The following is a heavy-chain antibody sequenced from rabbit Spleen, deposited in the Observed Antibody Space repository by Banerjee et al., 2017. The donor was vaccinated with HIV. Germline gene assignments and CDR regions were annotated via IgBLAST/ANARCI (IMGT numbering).Heavy chain of an antibody. V-gene: IGHV1S40*01. CDR2: IGTVSGST. J-gene: IGHJ4*01. D-gene: IGHD7-1*01. Sequence: QSLEESGGGLVQPEGSLTLTCTASGFSFSSSYYMCWVRQAPGKGLEWIASIGTVSGSTYYASWAKGRFTISKTSSTTATLQMTSLTAADTATYFCARKVGYSAGGDAWTLWGPGTLVTVS. CDR1: GFSFSSSYY. CDR3: ARKVGYSAGGDAWTL.